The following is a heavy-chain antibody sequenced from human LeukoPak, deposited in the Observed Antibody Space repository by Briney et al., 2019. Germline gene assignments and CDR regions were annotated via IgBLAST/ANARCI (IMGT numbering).Heavy chain of an antibody. V-gene: IGHV4-59*01. CDR3: ARNHGSGSINWFDP. CDR1: GGSISSYY. CDR2: IYYSGST. D-gene: IGHD6-19*01. J-gene: IGHJ5*02. Sequence: SETLSLTCTVSGGSISSYYWSWIRQPPGKGLEWIGYIYYSGSTNYNPSLKSRVTISVDTSKNQFSLKLSSVTAADTAVYYCARNHGSGSINWFDPWGQGTLVTVSS.